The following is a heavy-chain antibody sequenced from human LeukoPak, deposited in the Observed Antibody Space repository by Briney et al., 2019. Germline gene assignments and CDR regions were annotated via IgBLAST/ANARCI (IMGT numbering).Heavy chain of an antibody. Sequence: ASVKVSCKASGYTFTGYYMHWVRQAPGQGLEWMGWINPNSGGTNYAQKFQGRVTMTRDTSISTAYMELSRLRSDDTAVYCCARYSSGWYYFDYWGQGTLVTVSS. D-gene: IGHD6-19*01. V-gene: IGHV1-2*02. CDR3: ARYSSGWYYFDY. CDR1: GYTFTGYY. CDR2: INPNSGGT. J-gene: IGHJ4*02.